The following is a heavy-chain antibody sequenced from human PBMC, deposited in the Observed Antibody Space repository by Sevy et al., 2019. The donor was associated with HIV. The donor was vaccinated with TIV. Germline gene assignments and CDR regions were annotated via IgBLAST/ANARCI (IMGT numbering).Heavy chain of an antibody. D-gene: IGHD3-22*01. V-gene: IGHV3-48*02. CDR3: ARDGPPAYYYDSSGMGGDAFDI. CDR2: ISSSSSTI. Sequence: GGSLRLSCAASGFTFSSYSMNWVRQAPGKGLEWVSYISSSSSTIYYGDSVKGRFTISRDNAKNSLYLQMNSLRDEDTAVYYCARDGPPAYYYDSSGMGGDAFDIWGQGTMVTVSS. J-gene: IGHJ3*02. CDR1: GFTFSSYS.